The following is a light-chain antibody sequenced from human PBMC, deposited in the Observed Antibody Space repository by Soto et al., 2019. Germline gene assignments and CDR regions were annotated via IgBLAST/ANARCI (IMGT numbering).Light chain of an antibody. V-gene: IGKV3-15*01. CDR2: GAS. Sequence: EIVVAQSPATLSVSPGESATLSCRASLGVSSALAWYQQNPGQAPRLLIFGASTRATGIPARFSGCGSGTEFTLTISSLQSEDFEGYNWQQYNSRPALTCGGGTKVEIK. J-gene: IGKJ4*02. CDR1: LGVSSA. CDR3: QQYNSRPALT.